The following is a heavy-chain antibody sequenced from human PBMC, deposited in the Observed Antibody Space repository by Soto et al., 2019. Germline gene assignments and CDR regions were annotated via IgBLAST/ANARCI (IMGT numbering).Heavy chain of an antibody. CDR2: IIPIFGTA. J-gene: IGHJ4*02. Sequence: VQLVQSGAEVKKPGSSVKVSCKASGGTFSSSAISWVRQAPGQGLEWMGGIIPIFGTANYAQKFQGRVTITADESTSTAYMELSSLRSEDTAVYYCATSDLRYCSGGSCYSYFDYWGQGTLVTVSS. D-gene: IGHD2-15*01. CDR1: GGTFSSSA. V-gene: IGHV1-69*12. CDR3: ATSDLRYCSGGSCYSYFDY.